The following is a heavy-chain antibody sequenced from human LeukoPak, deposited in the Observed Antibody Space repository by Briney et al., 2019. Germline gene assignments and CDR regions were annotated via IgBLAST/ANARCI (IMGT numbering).Heavy chain of an antibody. CDR2: IYYSGST. CDR3: ARGLPSGSYPFDY. D-gene: IGHD1-26*01. J-gene: IGHJ4*02. V-gene: IGHV4-31*03. CDR1: GGSISSGGYY. Sequence: PSETLSLTCTVSGGSISSGGYYWSWIRQHPGKGLEWIGYIYYSGSTYYNPSLRSRVTISVDTSENQFSLKLSSVTAADTAVYYCARGLPSGSYPFDYWGQGTLVTVSS.